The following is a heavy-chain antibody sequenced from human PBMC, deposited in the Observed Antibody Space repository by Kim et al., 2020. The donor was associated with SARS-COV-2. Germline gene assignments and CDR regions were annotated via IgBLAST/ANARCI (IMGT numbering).Heavy chain of an antibody. V-gene: IGHV4-34*01. J-gene: IGHJ6*02. CDR1: GGSFSGYY. Sequence: SETLSLTCAVYGGSFSGYYWSWIRQPPGKGLEWIGEINHSGSTNYNPSLKSRVTISVDTSKNQFSLKLSSVTAADTAVYYCARLCKGSGSYKFTSYYYGMDVWGQGTTVTVSS. D-gene: IGHD3-10*01. CDR2: INHSGST. CDR3: ARLCKGSGSYKFTSYYYGMDV.